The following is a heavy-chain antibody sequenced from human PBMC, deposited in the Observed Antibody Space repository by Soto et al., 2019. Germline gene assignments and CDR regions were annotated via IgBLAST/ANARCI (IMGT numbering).Heavy chain of an antibody. CDR1: GYRFSEYA. V-gene: IGHV3-23*01. J-gene: IGHJ4*02. Sequence: EVHLLEAGGGLVQPGGTLSLSCVGSGYRFSEYAMAWLRQAPGKGLEWVTGVTSSAIATYYADSVKGRFTISRNNSLNILYLQMDNLGADDPAVSYCANSQDTSAYNPSIDSWGQGTQVTVSS. CDR2: VTSSAIAT. D-gene: IGHD3-22*01. CDR3: ANSQDTSAYNPSIDS.